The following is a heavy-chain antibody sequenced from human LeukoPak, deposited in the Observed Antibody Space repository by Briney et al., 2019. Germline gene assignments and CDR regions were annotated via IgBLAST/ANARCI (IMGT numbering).Heavy chain of an antibody. D-gene: IGHD6-19*01. CDR1: GYTFTGYY. V-gene: IGHV1-2*02. Sequence: GASVKVSCKASGYTFTGYYMHWVRQAPGQGLEWMGWINPNSGGTNYAQKFQGRVTMTRDTAISTAYMGLSRLRSDDTAVYYCARVRMAGKAGFDYWGQGTLVTVSS. CDR3: ARVRMAGKAGFDY. CDR2: INPNSGGT. J-gene: IGHJ4*02.